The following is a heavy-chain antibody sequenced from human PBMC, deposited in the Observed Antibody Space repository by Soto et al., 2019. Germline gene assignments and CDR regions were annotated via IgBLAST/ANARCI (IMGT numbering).Heavy chain of an antibody. CDR3: AKTRGAMIYAISVYGMDV. D-gene: IGHD2-8*01. Sequence: EVQLLESGGGFIHPGGSLRLSCAASGFSFSSFAMNWVRQAPGKGLEWVSIISGSADSTFYADSVKGRFTISRDKSKSTLYLQIDSLRAEHTALYHCAKTRGAMIYAISVYGMDVWGQGTTVTVSS. J-gene: IGHJ6*02. CDR1: GFSFSSFA. V-gene: IGHV3-23*01. CDR2: ISGSADST.